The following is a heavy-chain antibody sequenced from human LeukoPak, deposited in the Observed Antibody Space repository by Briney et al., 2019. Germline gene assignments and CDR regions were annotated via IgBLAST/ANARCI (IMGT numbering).Heavy chain of an antibody. CDR3: SEGFWFDP. V-gene: IGHV3-15*01. CDR1: GFTFSNAW. CDR2: INSKTDGGTT. D-gene: IGHD1-14*01. Sequence: GGSLRLSCAASGFTFSNAWMSWVRQTPGNRLECVGRINSKTDGGTTDYAAPVKGRFTISIDESKNTMYLQMNTLNTEDTAVYYCSEGFWFDPWGQGTLVTVSS. J-gene: IGHJ5*02.